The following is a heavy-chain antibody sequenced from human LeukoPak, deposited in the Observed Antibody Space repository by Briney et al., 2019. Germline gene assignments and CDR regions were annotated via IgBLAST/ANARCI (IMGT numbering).Heavy chain of an antibody. CDR3: ARDHCSSTSCYVNWFDP. Sequence: QSGGSLRLSCAASGFTLSSYWMHWVRHAPGKGLVWVSRINSDGSSTSYADSVKGRFTISSDNAKNTLYLQMNSLRAEDTAVYYCARDHCSSTSCYVNWFDPWGQGTLVTVSS. V-gene: IGHV3-74*01. J-gene: IGHJ5*02. CDR2: INSDGSST. D-gene: IGHD2-2*01. CDR1: GFTLSSYW.